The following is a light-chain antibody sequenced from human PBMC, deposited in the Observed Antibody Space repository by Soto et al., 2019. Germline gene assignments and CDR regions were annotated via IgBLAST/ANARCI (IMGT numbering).Light chain of an antibody. CDR1: QSVTTN. V-gene: IGKV3-15*01. CDR3: QQYDNWPVT. J-gene: IGKJ4*01. CDR2: DAS. Sequence: EIVLTQSPASLSLSPGERATLSCRASQSVTTNLAWYQHKPGQSPRLLISDASTGASGIPPRFSGSGSGTEFTLTINSLQSEDFAIYYCQQYDNWPVTFGGGTKVDIK.